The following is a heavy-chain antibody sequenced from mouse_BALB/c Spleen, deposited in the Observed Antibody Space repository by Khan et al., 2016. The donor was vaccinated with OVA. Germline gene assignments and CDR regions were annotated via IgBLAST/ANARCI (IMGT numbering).Heavy chain of an antibody. CDR1: GFAFRTYD. V-gene: IGHV5-9*02. CDR2: ISTGGNYT. Sequence: VQLVQSGAGLVKPGGSLKLSCTASGFAFRTYDMYWVRQTPVKRLEWIGSISTGGNYTYYPDSVKGRFTISRDKARNTLYLQMSRLKSEDTALYHCARHKSWSTWKDYWGQGTSVTVSS. CDR3: ARHKSWSTWKDY. D-gene: IGHD1-1*01. J-gene: IGHJ4*01.